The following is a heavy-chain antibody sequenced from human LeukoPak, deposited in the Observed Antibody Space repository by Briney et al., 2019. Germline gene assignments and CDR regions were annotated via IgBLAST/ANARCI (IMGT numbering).Heavy chain of an antibody. CDR1: GGSISNYY. D-gene: IGHD6-6*01. CDR3: ARPTARLGWFDP. CDR2: IYYTGST. J-gene: IGHJ5*02. V-gene: IGHV4-59*01. Sequence: SETLSLTCTVSGGSISNYYWNWIRQPPGKGLEWIGYIYYTGSTNYNPSLKSRVTMSVDTSKNQFSLNLKSVTPEDTAVYYCARPTARLGWFDPWGQGTLVTVSS.